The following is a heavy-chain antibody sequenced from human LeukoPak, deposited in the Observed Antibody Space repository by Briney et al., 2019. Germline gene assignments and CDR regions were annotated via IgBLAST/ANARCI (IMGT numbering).Heavy chain of an antibody. CDR3: ATDSSGYSPKEYYYYYYMDV. CDR1: GYTFTSYD. D-gene: IGHD3-22*01. V-gene: IGHV1-8*01. Sequence: GASVKVSCKASGYTFTSYDINWVRQATGQGLEWMGWMNPNSGNTGYAQKFQGRVTITTDESTSTAYMELSSLRSEDTAVYYCATDSSGYSPKEYYYYYYMDVWGKGTTVTVSS. CDR2: MNPNSGNT. J-gene: IGHJ6*03.